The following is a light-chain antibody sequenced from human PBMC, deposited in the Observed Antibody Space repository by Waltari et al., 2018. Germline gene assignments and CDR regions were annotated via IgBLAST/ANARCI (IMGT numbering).Light chain of an antibody. V-gene: IGLV2-23*02. CDR1: TANTGPYDL. CDR3: CSYSRLTTFV. Sequence: QSALTQPASVSGSPGKSITIPCTGTTANTGPYDLFPWYQQHPGKAPQLIIHDINRRPSGISYRFSGSKSGNTASLTISGLQAEDEADYYCCSYSRLTTFVFGSGTKVTVL. J-gene: IGLJ1*01. CDR2: DIN.